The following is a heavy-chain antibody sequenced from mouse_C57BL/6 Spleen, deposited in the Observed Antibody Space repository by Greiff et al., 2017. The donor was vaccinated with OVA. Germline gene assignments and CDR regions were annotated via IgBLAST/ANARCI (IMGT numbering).Heavy chain of an antibody. J-gene: IGHJ3*01. CDR2: IDPSDSET. Sequence: QVQLQQPGAELVRPGSSVKLSCKASGYTFTSYWMHWVKQRPIQGLEWIGNIDPSDSETHYNQKFKDKATLTVDKSSSTAYMQLSSLTSEDSAVYCCARDWDYGPFAYWGQGTLVTVSA. CDR1: GYTFTSYW. D-gene: IGHD1-1*01. V-gene: IGHV1-52*01. CDR3: ARDWDYGPFAY.